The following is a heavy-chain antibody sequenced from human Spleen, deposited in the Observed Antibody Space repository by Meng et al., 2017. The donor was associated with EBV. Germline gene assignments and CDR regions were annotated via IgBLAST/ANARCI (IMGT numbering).Heavy chain of an antibody. CDR3: ARDRGAQYSGWFDP. Sequence: QVQLQEAGPGLGKPSETLSLTCAVSGDSISSSNWWSWVRQPPGKGLEWIGEIYHSGSTNYNPSLKSRVTISIDKSENQFSLKLTSVTAADTALYYCARDRGAQYSGWFDPWGPGTLVTVSS. V-gene: IGHV4-4*02. CDR1: GDSISSSNW. CDR2: IYHSGST. J-gene: IGHJ5*02. D-gene: IGHD6-6*01.